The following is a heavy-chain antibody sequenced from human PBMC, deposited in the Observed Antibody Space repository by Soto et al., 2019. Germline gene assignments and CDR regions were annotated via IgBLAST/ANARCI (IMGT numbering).Heavy chain of an antibody. CDR2: INCGSGNT. J-gene: IGHJ4*02. Sequence: QVQLVQSGAEVKQPGASASVSCQASGYNFTTYVVHWLLQAPGQGPEWMGWINCGSGNTVYSQKLQGRVTFTRDTSARTAYMDLNSLTSGDTAVYYCARGYTRGWTFDFWGRGTLVTVSS. CDR3: ARGYTRGWTFDF. D-gene: IGHD6-19*01. CDR1: GYNFTTYV. V-gene: IGHV1-3*01.